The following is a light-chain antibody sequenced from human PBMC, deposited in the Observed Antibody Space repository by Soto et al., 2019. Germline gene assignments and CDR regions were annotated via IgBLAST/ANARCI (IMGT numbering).Light chain of an antibody. J-gene: IGLJ1*01. CDR1: SGDIGSYNR. CDR2: EVT. CDR3: SSYTNSNTRACV. Sequence: QSVLTQPASVSGSPGQSITISCTGTSGDIGSYNRVSWYQQHPGKAPTLIISEVTDRPSGVSNRFSGSTSGNTASLTISGLQAEDEAEYYCSSYTNSNTRACVFGTGTKVTVL. V-gene: IGLV2-14*01.